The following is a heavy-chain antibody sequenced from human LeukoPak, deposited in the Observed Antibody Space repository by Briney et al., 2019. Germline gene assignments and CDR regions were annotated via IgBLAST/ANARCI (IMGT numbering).Heavy chain of an antibody. V-gene: IGHV4-4*02. CDR2: IYHSGST. Sequence: SGTLSLTCAVSGGSISSSNWWSWVRQPPGKGLEWIGEIYHSGSTNYNPSLKSRVTISVDKSKNQFSLKLNSVTAADTAVYYCARHRYSSSWYIDYWGQGTLVTVSS. CDR3: ARHRYSSSWYIDY. CDR1: GGSISSSNW. D-gene: IGHD6-13*01. J-gene: IGHJ4*02.